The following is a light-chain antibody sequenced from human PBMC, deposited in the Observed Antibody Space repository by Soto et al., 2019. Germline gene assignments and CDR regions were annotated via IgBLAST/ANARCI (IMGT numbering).Light chain of an antibody. CDR1: INDVGGYNY. J-gene: IGLJ2*01. CDR3: CSYAGHTNVL. Sequence: QSALTQPPSASGSPGQSVTISCTGTINDVGGYNYVSWYQHYPGEAPKLMIYEVVKRPSGVPDRFSGSKSGNTASLTVSGLQAEDEADYYCCSYAGHTNVLFGGGTKHTVL. CDR2: EVV. V-gene: IGLV2-8*01.